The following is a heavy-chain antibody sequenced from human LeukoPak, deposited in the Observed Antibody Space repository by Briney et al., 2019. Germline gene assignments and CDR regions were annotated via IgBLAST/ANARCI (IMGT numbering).Heavy chain of an antibody. D-gene: IGHD4-17*01. CDR2: ISFHGTDS. J-gene: IGHJ1*01. Sequence: GTSLRLSCAASGFTFISYAIHWVRQAPGKGLEWMAVISFHGTDSFYADSVKGRFTISRDNSKNTLYLQMNSLRAEDTAVYYCATATVTSLGWYFQHWGQGTLVTVSS. V-gene: IGHV3-30*04. CDR3: ATATVTSLGWYFQH. CDR1: GFTFISYA.